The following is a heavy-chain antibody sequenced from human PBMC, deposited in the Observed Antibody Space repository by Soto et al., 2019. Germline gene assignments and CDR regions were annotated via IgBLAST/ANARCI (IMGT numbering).Heavy chain of an antibody. V-gene: IGHV1-18*01. CDR1: GYTFTSYG. CDR3: ARDHITIFGVVQIDY. J-gene: IGHJ4*02. Sequence: ASVKVSCKASGYTFTSYGISWVRQAPGQGLEWMGWISAYNGNTNYAQKLQGRVTMTTDTSTSTAYMELRSLRSDDTAVYYCARDHITIFGVVQIDYWGQGTLVTVSS. D-gene: IGHD3-3*01. CDR2: ISAYNGNT.